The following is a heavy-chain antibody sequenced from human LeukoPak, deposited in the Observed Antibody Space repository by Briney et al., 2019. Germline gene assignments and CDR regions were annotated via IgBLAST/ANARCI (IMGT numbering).Heavy chain of an antibody. J-gene: IGHJ2*01. V-gene: IGHV3-23*01. CDR2: ISSGSDYT. Sequence: PGGSLTLSCAASGFSFSSHGMSWARHAPWKGPEWVSSISSGSDYTFYADSVKGRFTISRDNSKNTLYLQMNSLRAGDTAIYHCAKIGVIGNWYYDVWGRGTLVTVSS. D-gene: IGHD3-10*01. CDR3: AKIGVIGNWYYDV. CDR1: GFSFSSHG.